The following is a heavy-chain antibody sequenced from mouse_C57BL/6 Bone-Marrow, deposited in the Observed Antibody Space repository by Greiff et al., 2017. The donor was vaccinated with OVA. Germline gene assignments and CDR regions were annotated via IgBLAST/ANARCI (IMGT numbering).Heavy chain of an antibody. Sequence: LVESVAELVRPGASVKLSCTASGFNIKNTYMHWVKQRPEQGLEWIGRIDPANGNTKYAPKFQGKATITADTSSNTAYLQLSSLTSEDTAIYYCARSRRSLYWYFDVWGTGTTVTVSS. CDR2: IDPANGNT. V-gene: IGHV14-3*01. CDR3: ARSRRSLYWYFDV. CDR1: GFNIKNTY. J-gene: IGHJ1*03.